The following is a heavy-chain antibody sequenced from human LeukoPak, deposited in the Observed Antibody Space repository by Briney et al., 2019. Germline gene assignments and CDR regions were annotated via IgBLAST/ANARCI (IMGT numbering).Heavy chain of an antibody. Sequence: LSRSVSRFTFSDYNVRGIRHAPGRGWEGMGNIFYRGNTYYSPSLRSRVTISLDTSRNHFPLKLHSVPPRATAVYYFANSTACGLVVSWGQGAMVTVSP. CDR2: IFYRGNT. D-gene: IGHD2-2*01. CDR3: ANSTACGLVVS. CDR1: RFTFSDYN. V-gene: IGHV4-59*12. J-gene: IGHJ3*01.